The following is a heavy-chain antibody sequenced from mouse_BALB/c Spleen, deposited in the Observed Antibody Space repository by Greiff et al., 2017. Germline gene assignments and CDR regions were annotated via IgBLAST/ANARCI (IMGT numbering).Heavy chain of an antibody. V-gene: IGHV14-4*02. D-gene: IGHD1-2*01. CDR1: GFNIKDYY. Sequence: VQLQQSGAELVRSGASVKLSCTASGFNIKDYYMHWVKQRPEQGLEWIGWIDPENGDNKYDPKFQGKATMTADTSSNTAYMQLSSLTSEDTAVYYCNAILLRHGYFDYWGQGTTLTVSS. CDR3: NAILLRHGYFDY. CDR2: IDPENGDN. J-gene: IGHJ2*01.